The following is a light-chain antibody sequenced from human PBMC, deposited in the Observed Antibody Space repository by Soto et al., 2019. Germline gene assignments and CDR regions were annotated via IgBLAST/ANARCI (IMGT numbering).Light chain of an antibody. CDR1: SSDVGGYKY. Sequence: QSVLTQPASVSGSPGQSITIPCTGTSSDVGGYKYVSWYQHHPGKGPKLMLYDVSNRPSGVSNRFSGSKSGNTASLTISGLQAEDEADYYCSSYTSSTTYVFGTGTKVTVL. V-gene: IGLV2-14*01. CDR3: SSYTSSTTYV. CDR2: DVS. J-gene: IGLJ1*01.